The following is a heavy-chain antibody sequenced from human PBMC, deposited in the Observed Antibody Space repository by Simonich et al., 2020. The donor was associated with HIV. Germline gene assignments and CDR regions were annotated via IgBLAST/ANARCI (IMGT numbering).Heavy chain of an antibody. Sequence: EVQLVESGGGLVQPGRSLRLSCAASGFTFDDYAMHWVRQAQGKGLGGVSGISWNSGSRGYADSVKGRLTISRDNAKNSLYLQMNSLRAEDTALYYCAKDKGAYYGSGSPVYWGQGTLVTVSS. V-gene: IGHV3-9*01. CDR3: AKDKGAYYGSGSPVY. D-gene: IGHD3-10*01. CDR1: GFTFDDYA. CDR2: ISWNSGSR. J-gene: IGHJ4*02.